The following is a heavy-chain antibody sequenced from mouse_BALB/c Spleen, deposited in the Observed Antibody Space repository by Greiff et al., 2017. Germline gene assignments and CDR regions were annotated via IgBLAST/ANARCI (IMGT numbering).Heavy chain of an antibody. CDR1: GFNIKDYY. V-gene: IGHV14-4*02. J-gene: IGHJ4*01. CDR2: IDPENGDT. Sequence: EVQLQQSGAELVRSGASVKLSCTASGFNIKDYYMHWVKQRPEQGLEWIGWIDPENGDTEYAPKFQGKATMTADTSSNTAYLQLSSLTSEDTAVYYCNALIDYDGAGAMDYWGQGTSVTVSS. D-gene: IGHD2-4*01. CDR3: NALIDYDGAGAMDY.